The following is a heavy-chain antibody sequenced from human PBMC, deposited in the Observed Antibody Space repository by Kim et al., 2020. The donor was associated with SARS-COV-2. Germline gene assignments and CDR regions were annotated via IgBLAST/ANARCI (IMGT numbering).Heavy chain of an antibody. D-gene: IGHD1-20*01. CDR1: GFTFSSYG. CDR2: ISYDGSNK. Sequence: GGSLRLSCAASGFTFSSYGMHWVRQAPGKGLEWVAVISYDGSNKYYADSVKGRFTISRDNSKNTLYLQMNSLRAEDTAVYYCAKDGGGITGTPAYFDYWGQGTLVTVSS. CDR3: AKDGGGITGTPAYFDY. V-gene: IGHV3-30*18. J-gene: IGHJ4*02.